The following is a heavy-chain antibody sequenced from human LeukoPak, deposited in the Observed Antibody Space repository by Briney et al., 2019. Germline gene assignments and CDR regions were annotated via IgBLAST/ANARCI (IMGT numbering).Heavy chain of an antibody. D-gene: IGHD1-26*01. J-gene: IGHJ4*02. Sequence: TGGSLRLSCVASGFTFSSYSMNWVRQAPGKGLEWVSSISSSSSYIYYADSVKGRFTISRDNAKNSLYLQMNSLRAEDTAVYYCARAIADSGSYYEYRYYFDYWGQGTLVTVSS. CDR1: GFTFSSYS. V-gene: IGHV3-21*04. CDR2: ISSSSSYI. CDR3: ARAIADSGSYYEYRYYFDY.